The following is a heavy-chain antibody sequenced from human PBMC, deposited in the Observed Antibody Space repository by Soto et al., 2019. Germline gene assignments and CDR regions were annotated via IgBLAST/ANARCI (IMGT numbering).Heavy chain of an antibody. CDR2: MNPNSGNT. V-gene: IGHV1-8*01. CDR1: GYTFTSYD. D-gene: IGHD3-16*02. Sequence: ASVKVFCKASGYTFTSYDINWVRQATGQGLEWMGWMNPNSGNTGYAQKFQGRVTMTRNTSISTAYMELSSLRSEDTAVYYCARDYYDYIWGSYRRHPSFDYWGQGTLVTVSS. J-gene: IGHJ4*02. CDR3: ARDYYDYIWGSYRRHPSFDY.